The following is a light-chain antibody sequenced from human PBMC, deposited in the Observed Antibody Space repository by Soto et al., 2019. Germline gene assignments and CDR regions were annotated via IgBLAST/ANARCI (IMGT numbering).Light chain of an antibody. J-gene: IGLJ1*01. V-gene: IGLV2-23*01. CDR2: EGT. CDR1: SSDVGASNR. Sequence: QSALTQPASVSGSPGQSITISCTGTSSDVGASNRVSWYQQHPGKAPKFIIYEGTKRPSGVSNRFSGSKSGNTASLTISGLQAEDEADYYCCSSAGTNYVLGTGNKVTVX. CDR3: CSSAGTNYV.